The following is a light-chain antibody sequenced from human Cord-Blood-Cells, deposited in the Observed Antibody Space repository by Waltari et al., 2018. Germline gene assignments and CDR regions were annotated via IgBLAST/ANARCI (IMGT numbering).Light chain of an antibody. CDR1: SSDVGRYNL. V-gene: IGLV2-23*01. CDR2: EGS. CDR3: CSYSGSSTYV. J-gene: IGLJ1*01. Sequence: QSALTQPASVSGSPGQSITISCTGTSSDVGRYNLVSWYQQHPGKAPKLMIYEGSKRPSGVSTRVSGSNSGNTASLTISGIQAEYEADYYCCSYSGSSTYVSATGTKVTVL.